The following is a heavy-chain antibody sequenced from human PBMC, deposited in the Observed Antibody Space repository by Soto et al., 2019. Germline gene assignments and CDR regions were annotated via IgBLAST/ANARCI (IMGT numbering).Heavy chain of an antibody. Sequence: PSETLSLTCTVSGGSISTYHWSWIRQPPGKGLEWIGYIYYSGSTNYNPSLKSRVTISVDTSKNQFSLKLSSVTAADTAVYYCARDRTFSGRYYATWFDPWGQGTLVTVSS. V-gene: IGHV4-59*01. CDR1: GGSISTYH. CDR3: ARDRTFSGRYYATWFDP. D-gene: IGHD1-26*01. J-gene: IGHJ5*02. CDR2: IYYSGST.